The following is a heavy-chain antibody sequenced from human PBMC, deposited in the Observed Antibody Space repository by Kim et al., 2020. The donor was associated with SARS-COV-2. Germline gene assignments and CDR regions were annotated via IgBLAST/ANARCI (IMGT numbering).Heavy chain of an antibody. CDR1: GFTFSRFA. J-gene: IGHJ3*02. CDR2: IGGRGGTT. CDR3: AKAVSGGYVGTDAFDI. D-gene: IGHD1-26*01. Sequence: GGSLRLSCATSGFTFSRFAMNWFRQAPGKGLEWVAAIGGRGGTTYYAESVKDRFTISRDNSKNTEFLQMRSLRVEDTAEYYCAKAVSGGYVGTDAFDIW. V-gene: IGHV3-23*01.